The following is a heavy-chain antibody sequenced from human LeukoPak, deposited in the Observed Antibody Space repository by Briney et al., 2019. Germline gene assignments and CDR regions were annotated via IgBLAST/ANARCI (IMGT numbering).Heavy chain of an antibody. J-gene: IGHJ4*02. D-gene: IGHD3-10*01. V-gene: IGHV3-15*01. CDR2: IKSNTDGGTT. CDR1: GFTFNDYG. CDR3: TTFYYYGSGSYLGY. Sequence: GGSLRLSCAASGFTFNDYGMNWVRQAPGKGLEWVGRIKSNTDGGTTDYAAPVKGRFTISRDDSKNTLNLQMNSLKTEDTAVYYCTTFYYYGSGSYLGYWGQGTLVTVSS.